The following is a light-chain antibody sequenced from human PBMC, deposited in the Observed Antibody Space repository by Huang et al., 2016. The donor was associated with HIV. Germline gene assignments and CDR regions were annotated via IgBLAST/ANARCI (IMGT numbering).Light chain of an antibody. V-gene: IGKV3-15*01. J-gene: IGKJ4*01. CDR2: YAF. Sequence: EIVMTQAPATLSVSPGERATLSCRASPSVGTKLAWYQHTPGQAPRLLIYYAFTSATGTPAMFTGSGSGTEFTLTISSLQSEDFVVYFCQQYNNWPPLTFGGGTKVEIK. CDR3: QQYNNWPPLT. CDR1: PSVGTK.